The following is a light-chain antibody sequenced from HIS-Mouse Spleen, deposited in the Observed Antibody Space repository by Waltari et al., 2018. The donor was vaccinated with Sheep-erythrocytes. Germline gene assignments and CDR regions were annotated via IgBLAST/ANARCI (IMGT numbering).Light chain of an antibody. CDR3: CSYAGSYNHV. CDR1: SSYVGGYNY. V-gene: IGLV2-11*01. J-gene: IGLJ1*01. Sequence: QSALTQPRSVSGSPGQSVTIYCAGTSSYVGGYNYVSWYQQHPGKAPKLMIYDVSKRPSGVPDRFSGSKSGNTASLTISGLQAEDEADYYCCSYAGSYNHVFATGTKVTVL. CDR2: DVS.